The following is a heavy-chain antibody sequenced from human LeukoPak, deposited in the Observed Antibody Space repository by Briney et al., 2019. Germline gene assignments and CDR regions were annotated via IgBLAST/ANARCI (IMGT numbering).Heavy chain of an antibody. CDR2: ISYSGST. Sequence: KPSETLSLTCTVFGGSISTSTYYWGWIRQPPGKGLEWIGSISYSGSTYNTPSLKSRVTISVDTSKNQFSLKLSSVTAPDTAVYYCARRVYSGSYNWYFDLWGRGTLVTVSS. CDR1: GGSISTSTYY. J-gene: IGHJ2*01. D-gene: IGHD1-26*01. CDR3: ARRVYSGSYNWYFDL. V-gene: IGHV4-39*01.